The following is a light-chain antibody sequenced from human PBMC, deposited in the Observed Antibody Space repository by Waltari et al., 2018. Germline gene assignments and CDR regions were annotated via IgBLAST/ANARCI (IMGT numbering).Light chain of an antibody. CDR2: RNN. V-gene: IGLV1-47*01. Sequence: QSVLTQPPSASGTPGQRVTISCSGSSSNIGSNYVYWYQQVPGTAPKLLIYRNNQRPSGVPARFSGSKSGTSASLAITGLRSDDEGDYYCAAWDDSLSGRVFGGGTKLTVL. J-gene: IGLJ3*02. CDR1: SSNIGSNY. CDR3: AAWDDSLSGRV.